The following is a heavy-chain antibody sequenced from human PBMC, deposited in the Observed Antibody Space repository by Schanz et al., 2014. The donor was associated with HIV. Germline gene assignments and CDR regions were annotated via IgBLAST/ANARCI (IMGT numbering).Heavy chain of an antibody. D-gene: IGHD4-17*01. CDR3: AKVTPLRCLDY. CDR2: VNPDSGNT. V-gene: IGHV1-8*01. J-gene: IGHJ4*02. CDR1: GYTFVSYD. Sequence: QVQLVQSGAGVKKPGASVKVSCKASGYTFVSYDINWIRQAPGQGPEWMGWVNPDSGNTGYAQKFQGRVTMSRNVPKNTAYMELRGLTSEDTAVYYCAKVTPLRCLDYWGQGTLVTVSS.